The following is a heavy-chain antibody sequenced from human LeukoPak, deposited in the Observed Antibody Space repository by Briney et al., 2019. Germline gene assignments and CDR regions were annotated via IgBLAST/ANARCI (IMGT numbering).Heavy chain of an antibody. D-gene: IGHD5-24*01. CDR1: GYAFTGYY. CDR2: INPNSGGT. CDR3: ARDLGWLQLLALDY. V-gene: IGHV1-2*02. Sequence: GASVKVSCKASGYAFTGYYMHWVRQAPGQGLEWMGWINPNSGGTNYAQKFQGRVTMTRDTSISTAYMELSRLRSDDTAAYYCARDLGWLQLLALDYWGQGTLVTVSS. J-gene: IGHJ4*02.